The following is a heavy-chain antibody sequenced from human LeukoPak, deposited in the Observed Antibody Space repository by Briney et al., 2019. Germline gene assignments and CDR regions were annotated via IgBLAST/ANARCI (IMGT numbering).Heavy chain of an antibody. CDR1: GYTFTSYG. CDR3: ASTLHTAMDL. V-gene: IGHV1-18*04. CDR2: ISACNGNT. D-gene: IGHD5-18*01. J-gene: IGHJ4*02. Sequence: ASVKVSCKASGYTFTSYGISWVRQAPGQGLEWMGWISACNGNTNYAQKPQGRVTMTTDTSTSTAYMELRSLRSDDTAVYYCASTLHTAMDLWGQGTLVTVSS.